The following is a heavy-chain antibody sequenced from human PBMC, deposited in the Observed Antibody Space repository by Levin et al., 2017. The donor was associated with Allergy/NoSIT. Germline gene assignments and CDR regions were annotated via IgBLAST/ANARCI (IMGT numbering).Heavy chain of an antibody. CDR3: ARWQPRGGYYYYGMDV. V-gene: IGHV1-3*01. J-gene: IGHJ6*02. D-gene: IGHD3-10*01. CDR1: GYTFTSYA. CDR2: INAGNGNT. Sequence: ASVKVSCKASGYTFTSYAMHWVRQAPGQRLEWMGWINAGNGNTKYSQKFQGRVTITRDTSASTAYMELSSLRSEDTAVYYCARWQPRGGYYYYGMDVWGQGTTVTVSS.